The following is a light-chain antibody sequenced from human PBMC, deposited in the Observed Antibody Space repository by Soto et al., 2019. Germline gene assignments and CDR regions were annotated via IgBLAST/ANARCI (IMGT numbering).Light chain of an antibody. CDR1: SSNIGAGYD. J-gene: IGLJ2*01. V-gene: IGLV1-40*01. Sequence: QPVLTQPPSVSGAPGQRVTISCTGSSSNIGAGYDVHWYQQLPGTAPKLLIYGNSNRPSGVPDRFSGSKSGTSASLAITGLQAEFEADYYCASYDSSLSGLVVFGGGTKLTVL. CDR2: GNS. CDR3: ASYDSSLSGLVV.